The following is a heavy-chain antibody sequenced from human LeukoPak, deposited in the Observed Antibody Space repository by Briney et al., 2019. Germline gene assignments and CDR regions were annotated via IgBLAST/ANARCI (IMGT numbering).Heavy chain of an antibody. CDR1: GYSFTSYR. CDR2: IYPGDSHT. J-gene: IGHJ4*02. Sequence: KVSCTGSGYSFTSYRIGWVRQMPGKGLEWMGTIYPGDSHTSYSPSFQGQVTISADKSINTAYLEWRSLKASDTAMYYCAKPVLDTYGLRWGQGTLVTVSS. D-gene: IGHD5-18*01. CDR3: AKPVLDTYGLR. V-gene: IGHV5-51*01.